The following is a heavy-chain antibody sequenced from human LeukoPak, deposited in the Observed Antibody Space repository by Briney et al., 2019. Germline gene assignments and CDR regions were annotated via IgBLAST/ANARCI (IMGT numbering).Heavy chain of an antibody. CDR2: INTDDSST. CDR3: AFTKTTYYYYGMDV. Sequence: GGSLRLSCAASGFTFSSYWMHWVRQAPGKGLVWVSRINTDDSSTSYADSVMGRFTISRDNAKNTLYLQMNSLRAEDSAVYYCAFTKTTYYYYGMDVWGQGTTVTVSS. D-gene: IGHD2-8*01. V-gene: IGHV3-74*01. J-gene: IGHJ6*02. CDR1: GFTFSSYW.